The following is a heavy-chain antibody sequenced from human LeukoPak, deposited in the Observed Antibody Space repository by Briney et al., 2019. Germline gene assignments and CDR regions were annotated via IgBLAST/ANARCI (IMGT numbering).Heavy chain of an antibody. Sequence: GGSLRLSCSTSGFTFSTNVMSWVRQAPGKGLEWISGISGSGASTYYADSVTGRFTISRDNSRNTLYLQMNSLRGGDTAVYYCAKDVGKWESLHFFDYWGQGTLVTVSS. J-gene: IGHJ4*02. D-gene: IGHD1-26*01. V-gene: IGHV3-23*01. CDR1: GFTFSTNV. CDR2: ISGSGAST. CDR3: AKDVGKWESLHFFDY.